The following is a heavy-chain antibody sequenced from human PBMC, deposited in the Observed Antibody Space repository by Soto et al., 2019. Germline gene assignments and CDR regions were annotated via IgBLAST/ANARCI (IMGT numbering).Heavy chain of an antibody. J-gene: IGHJ5*02. Sequence: PGGSLRLSCAASGFIFSNAWMSWVRQAPGKGLEWVGRIKSKTDGGTTDYAAPVKGRFTISRDDSKNTLYLQMNSLKTEDTAVYYCTTIVVVIVNWFDPWGQGTLVTVSS. D-gene: IGHD3-22*01. CDR1: GFIFSNAW. CDR2: IKSKTDGGTT. V-gene: IGHV3-15*01. CDR3: TTIVVVIVNWFDP.